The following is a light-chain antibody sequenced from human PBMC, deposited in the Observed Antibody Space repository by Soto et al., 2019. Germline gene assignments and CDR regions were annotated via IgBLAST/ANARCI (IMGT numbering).Light chain of an antibody. Sequence: QSVLTQPPSLSAAPGQKVTISCSGSISNIGKNSVSWYQQVPGTAPKLLIYDNINRPSGIPDRFSGSKSGTSATLGITGLQTGDEADYYCGTWDTSLSAGVFGGGTKLTVL. J-gene: IGLJ2*01. CDR3: GTWDTSLSAGV. CDR2: DNI. V-gene: IGLV1-51*01. CDR1: ISNIGKNS.